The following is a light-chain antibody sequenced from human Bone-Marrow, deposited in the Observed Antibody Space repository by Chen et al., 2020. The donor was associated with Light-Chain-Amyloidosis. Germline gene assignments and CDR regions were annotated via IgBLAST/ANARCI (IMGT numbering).Light chain of an antibody. Sequence: QSALTQPAPVSGSPGQSITISCTGTSRDVGGDNHVSWYQQHPDKAPKLMIYEVTNRPSWVPVRVSGSRSADTASLTISVLQTEDEADYFCSSYTITNTLVFGSGTRVTVL. J-gene: IGLJ1*01. CDR1: SRDVGGDNH. V-gene: IGLV2-14*01. CDR3: SSYTITNTLV. CDR2: EVT.